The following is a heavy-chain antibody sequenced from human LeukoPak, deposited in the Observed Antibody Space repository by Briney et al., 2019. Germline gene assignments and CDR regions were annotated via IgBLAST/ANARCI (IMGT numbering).Heavy chain of an antibody. V-gene: IGHV1-69*04. D-gene: IGHD5-24*01. CDR3: ARDMRDGMDY. CDR1: GGTFISYA. Sequence: ASVNVSFKSSGGTFISYAISWVRQAPGQGLEWMGRIIPILGIANYAQKFKGRVTITADKSTSTAYMELSSLRSEDTAVYYCARDMRDGMDYWGQGTLVTVSS. CDR2: IIPILGIA. J-gene: IGHJ4*02.